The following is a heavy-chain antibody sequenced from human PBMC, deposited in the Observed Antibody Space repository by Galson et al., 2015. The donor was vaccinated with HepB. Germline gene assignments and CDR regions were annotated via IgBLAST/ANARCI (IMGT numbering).Heavy chain of an antibody. CDR1: GYTFSSYG. D-gene: IGHD3-10*01. CDR2: INTNTGKP. V-gene: IGHV7-4-1*01. Sequence: SVKVSCKASGYTFSSYGLSWVRQAPGQGLEWMGWINTNTGKPTYAQDFTGRFVLSLDTSYNQSLKSRVTISVDTSKKQFSLKLTSVTAADTAVYYCARGAWGDGDEGFYFDYWGQGTLVTVSS. CDR3: LKLTSVTAADTAVYYCARGAWGDGDEGFYFDY. J-gene: IGHJ4*02.